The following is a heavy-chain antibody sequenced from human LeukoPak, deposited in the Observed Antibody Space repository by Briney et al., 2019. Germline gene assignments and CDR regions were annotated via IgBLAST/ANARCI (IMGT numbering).Heavy chain of an antibody. D-gene: IGHD3-3*01. CDR2: IKQDGSEK. J-gene: IGHJ6*03. CDR3: ARGVLEWLAYYYYYMDV. Sequence: GGSLRLSCAASGFTFSSYWMSWVRQAPGKGLEWVANIKQDGSEKYYVDSVKGRFTISRDNAKNSLYLQMNSLRAEDTAVYYCARGVLEWLAYYYYYMDVWGKGTTVTVSS. V-gene: IGHV3-7*01. CDR1: GFTFSSYW.